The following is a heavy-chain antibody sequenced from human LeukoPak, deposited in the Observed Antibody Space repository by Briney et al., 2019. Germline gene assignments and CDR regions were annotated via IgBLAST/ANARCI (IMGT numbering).Heavy chain of an antibody. V-gene: IGHV3-64D*06. J-gene: IGHJ4*02. D-gene: IGHD3-22*01. CDR1: GFTFSSYA. CDR3: VKDLGYYYDSSGYPEDY. Sequence: GGSLRLSCSASGFTFSSYAMHWVRQAPGKGLEYVSAISSNGGSAYYADSVKGRFTISRDNSKNTLYLQMSSLRAEDTAVYYCVKDLGYYYDSSGYPEDYWGQGTLVTVSS. CDR2: ISSNGGSA.